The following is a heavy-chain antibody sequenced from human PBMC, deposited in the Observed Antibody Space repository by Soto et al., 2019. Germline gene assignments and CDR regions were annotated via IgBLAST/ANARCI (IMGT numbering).Heavy chain of an antibody. D-gene: IGHD3-10*01. V-gene: IGHV3-30*03. CDR3: ARSRGSGNNGMDV. CDR2: ISYDGSDK. Sequence: QVQLVESGGGVVQPGRSLRLSCAASGFTFSSYGMQWVRQAPGRGLEWVAVISYDGSDKSYAGSVKGRFTISRDNSENTLYLQMNSLRAEDTAVYYCARSRGSGNNGMDVWGQGTTVTVSS. CDR1: GFTFSSYG. J-gene: IGHJ6*02.